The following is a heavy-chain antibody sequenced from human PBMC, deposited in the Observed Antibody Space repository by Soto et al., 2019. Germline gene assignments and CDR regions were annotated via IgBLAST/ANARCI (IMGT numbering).Heavy chain of an antibody. J-gene: IGHJ6*02. D-gene: IGHD6-13*01. CDR1: GFTFTSSA. V-gene: IGHV1-58*01. CDR2: IVVGSGNT. CDR3: AARDSSSWYWPYSYYGMDV. Sequence: SVKVSCKASGFTFTSSAVQWVRKARGQRLEWIGWIVVGSGNTNYAQKFQERVTITRDMSTSTAYMELSSLRSEDTAVYYCAARDSSSWYWPYSYYGMDVWGQGTTVTVSS.